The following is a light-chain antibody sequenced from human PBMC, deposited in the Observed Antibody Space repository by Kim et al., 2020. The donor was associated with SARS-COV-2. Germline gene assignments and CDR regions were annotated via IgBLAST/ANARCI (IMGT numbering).Light chain of an antibody. Sequence: QSALTQPASVSGSPGQSITISCTGTSSDVGGYNYVSWYQQHPGKAPKLMIYDVSNRPSGVSNRFSGSKSGNTASLTISGLQAEDEADYYCSSYTSSSLGNVFGTGTKVTVL. V-gene: IGLV2-14*03. J-gene: IGLJ1*01. CDR2: DVS. CDR1: SSDVGGYNY. CDR3: SSYTSSSLGNV.